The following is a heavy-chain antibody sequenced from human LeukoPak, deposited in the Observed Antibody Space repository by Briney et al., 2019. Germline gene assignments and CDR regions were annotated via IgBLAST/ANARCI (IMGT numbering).Heavy chain of an antibody. J-gene: IGHJ4*02. V-gene: IGHV3-53*05. CDR1: GFTVSSNY. CDR3: AKDLRLYSGSYRVVDY. CDR2: IYSGGST. Sequence: GGSLRLSCAVSGFTVSSNYMSWVLQAPGKELEWVSVIYSGGSTHYADSVKGRFTISRDNSKNTLYLQMNSLRAEDTAVYYCAKDLRLYSGSYRVVDYWGQGTLVTVSS. D-gene: IGHD1-26*01.